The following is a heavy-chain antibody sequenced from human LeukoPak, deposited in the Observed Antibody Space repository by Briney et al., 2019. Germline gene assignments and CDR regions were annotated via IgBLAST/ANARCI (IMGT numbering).Heavy chain of an antibody. CDR1: GFTVSSNY. V-gene: IGHV3-53*01. Sequence: GGSLRLSCAASGFTVSSNYMSWVRQAPGKGLEWVSVIYSGGSTYYADSVKGRFTISRDNAKNSLYLQMNSLRAEDTAVYYCARSLSGSYFDYWGQGTLVTVSS. CDR3: ARSLSGSYFDY. J-gene: IGHJ4*02. CDR2: IYSGGST. D-gene: IGHD1-26*01.